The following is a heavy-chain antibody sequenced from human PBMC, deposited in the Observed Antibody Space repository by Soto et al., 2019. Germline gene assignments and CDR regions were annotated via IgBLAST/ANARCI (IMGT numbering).Heavy chain of an antibody. D-gene: IGHD3-10*01. J-gene: IGHJ4*02. CDR1: GYTFTSYA. Sequence: ASVKLSCKASGYTFTSYAMHWGRQAPRQKLEWMGWINAGNGNTKYSQKFQGRVTITRDTSASTAYMELSSLRSEDTAVYYCARVGSTMVRGVIIQYTDFDYWGQGTLVTVSS. CDR2: INAGNGNT. CDR3: ARVGSTMVRGVIIQYTDFDY. V-gene: IGHV1-3*01.